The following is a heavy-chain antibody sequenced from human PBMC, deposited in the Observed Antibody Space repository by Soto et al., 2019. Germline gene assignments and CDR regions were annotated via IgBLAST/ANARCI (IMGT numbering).Heavy chain of an antibody. Sequence: QVQLVQSGPEVKKPGASVKVSCKASGYTFHRYAFSWVRQAPGQGLEWMGWISAYNGNTNYAQKFQGRGTMTTDTATRTAYMELRSLRSDDTAVYYCARLYYYDTSGYYYVEDVWGQGTLVTVSS. CDR1: GYTFHRYA. CDR2: ISAYNGNT. V-gene: IGHV1-18*01. J-gene: IGHJ4*02. CDR3: ARLYYYDTSGYYYVEDV. D-gene: IGHD3-22*01.